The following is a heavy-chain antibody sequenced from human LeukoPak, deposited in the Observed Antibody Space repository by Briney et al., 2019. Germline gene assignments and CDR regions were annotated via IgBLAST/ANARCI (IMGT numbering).Heavy chain of an antibody. Sequence: SETLSLTCTVSGGSISSYYWSWIRQPPGKGLEWIGYIYYSGSTNYNPSLKSRVTISVDTSKNQFSLKLSSVTAADTAVYYCAGPSNPYWYFDLWGRGTLVTVSS. V-gene: IGHV4-59*08. CDR3: AGPSNPYWYFDL. CDR2: IYYSGST. D-gene: IGHD2-2*01. CDR1: GGSISSYY. J-gene: IGHJ2*01.